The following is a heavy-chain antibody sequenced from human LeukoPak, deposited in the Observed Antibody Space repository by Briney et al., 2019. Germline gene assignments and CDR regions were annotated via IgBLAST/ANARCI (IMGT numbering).Heavy chain of an antibody. CDR2: FSSSGGST. CDR1: GFTFSSYA. J-gene: IGHJ4*02. V-gene: IGHV3-23*01. CDR3: ARASGPFDY. Sequence: PGGSLRLSCAASGFTFSSYAMTWVRQAPGKGLEWLSTFSSSGGSTYYADSVKGRFTISRDSSKNTLFLQMNSLRAEDTAVYSCARASGPFDYWGQGTLVTVSS. D-gene: IGHD3-10*01.